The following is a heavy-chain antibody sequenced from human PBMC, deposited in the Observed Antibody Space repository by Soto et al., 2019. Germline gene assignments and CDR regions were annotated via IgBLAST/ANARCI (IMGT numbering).Heavy chain of an antibody. CDR1: GYTFTSYA. V-gene: IGHV1-3*01. D-gene: IGHD1-26*01. Sequence: ASVKVSCKASGYTFTSYAMHWVRQAPGQRLEWMGWINGGDGNTKYSQKFQGRVTITRDTSASTAYMELSSLRTEDTAVYYCARTLVGATPADYWGQGTLVTVSS. J-gene: IGHJ4*02. CDR2: INGGDGNT. CDR3: ARTLVGATPADY.